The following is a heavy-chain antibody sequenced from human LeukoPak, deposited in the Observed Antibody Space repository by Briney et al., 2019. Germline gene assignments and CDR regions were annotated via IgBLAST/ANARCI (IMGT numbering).Heavy chain of an antibody. V-gene: IGHV3-23*01. CDR3: AKGYSYPGDWFDP. D-gene: IGHD5-18*01. CDR2: ISGSGGST. J-gene: IGHJ5*02. Sequence: GGTLRLSCAASGFTFSSYGMSWVRQAPGKGLEWVSAISGSGGSTYYADSVKGRFTISRDNSKNTLYLQMNSLRAEDTAVYYCAKGYSYPGDWFDPWGQGTLVTISS. CDR1: GFTFSSYG.